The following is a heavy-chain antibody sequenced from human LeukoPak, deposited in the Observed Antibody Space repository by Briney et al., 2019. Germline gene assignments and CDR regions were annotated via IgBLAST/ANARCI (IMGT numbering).Heavy chain of an antibody. V-gene: IGHV3-7*03. CDR2: IKQDGGEK. Sequence: SGGSLRLSCVDSGITFSRYWMGWVRQAPGKGLEWVANIKQDGGEKYYVDSVRGRFTISRDNAKNSLYLQMNSLRVEDTAIYYCARDGRPLDYWGPGTLVTVSS. J-gene: IGHJ4*02. CDR3: ARDGRPLDY. CDR1: GITFSRYW.